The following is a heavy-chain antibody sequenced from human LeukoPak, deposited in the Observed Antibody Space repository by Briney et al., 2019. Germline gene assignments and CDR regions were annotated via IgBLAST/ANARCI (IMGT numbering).Heavy chain of an antibody. CDR1: GFTFTSYS. V-gene: IGHV3-21*01. Sequence: GGSLRLSCVASGFTFTSYSMVWVRQAPGKGLEWISSISSTNEYIFYGDSVKGRFTISRDNAKNSVYLQMNSLRAEDTAVYYCAKAATRYFDFWGRGTLVTVSS. J-gene: IGHJ2*01. CDR3: AKAATRYFDF. CDR2: ISSTNEYI.